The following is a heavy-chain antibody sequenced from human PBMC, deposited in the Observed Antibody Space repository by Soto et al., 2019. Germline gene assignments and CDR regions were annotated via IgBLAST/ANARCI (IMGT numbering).Heavy chain of an antibody. CDR3: ARVRQGCSANNCYFDP. CDR1: GGSVRAPDW. J-gene: IGHJ5*01. V-gene: IGHV4-4*02. D-gene: IGHD1-1*01. CDR2: VHISGHS. Sequence: SETLSLTCTLSGGSVRAPDWWNWVRQSPDKGLEWIAEVHISGHSNCNPSLRSRVSVSIDSSKNQFYLNLNSVTAADTAIYYCARVRQGCSANNCYFDPWGQGTQVTVSS.